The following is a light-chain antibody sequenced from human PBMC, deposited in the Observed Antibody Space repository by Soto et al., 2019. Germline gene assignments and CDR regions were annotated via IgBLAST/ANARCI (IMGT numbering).Light chain of an antibody. J-gene: IGKJ4*01. Sequence: DLQMTQSPSCLSASVGDRVTITCQASQDISNYLNWYLQKPGKAPKLLIYDASNLETGVPSRLSGSGYGTHFTFTISSMKPEDIETYYCQQYDNLPRTFGGGTQVDIK. V-gene: IGKV1-33*01. CDR1: QDISNY. CDR2: DAS. CDR3: QQYDNLPRT.